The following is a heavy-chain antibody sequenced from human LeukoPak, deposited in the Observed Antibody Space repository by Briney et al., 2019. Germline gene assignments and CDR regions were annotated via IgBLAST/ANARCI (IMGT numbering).Heavy chain of an antibody. CDR3: TKAPPGKFDP. CDR2: INGNGGST. J-gene: IGHJ5*02. Sequence: GGSLGLSCAASGFAFSSYAMNWVRQAPGKGLEWVSAINGNGGSTYYADSVKGRFTISRDNSKNTLYLQMNSLRAEDTAMYYCTKAPPGKFDPWGQGTLVTVSS. CDR1: GFAFSSYA. V-gene: IGHV3-23*01. D-gene: IGHD3-10*01.